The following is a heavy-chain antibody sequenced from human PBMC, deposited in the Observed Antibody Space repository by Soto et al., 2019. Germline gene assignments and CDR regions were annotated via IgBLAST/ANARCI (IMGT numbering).Heavy chain of an antibody. CDR3: ARVGLGFGEPIDY. Sequence: SVKVSCKASGGTFSSYAISWVLQAPGQGLEWMGGIIPIFGTANYAQKFQGRVTITADESTSTVYMELSSLRSEDTAVYYCARVGLGFGEPIDYWGQGTLVTVSS. D-gene: IGHD3-10*01. J-gene: IGHJ4*02. CDR1: GGTFSSYA. V-gene: IGHV1-69*13. CDR2: IIPIFGTA.